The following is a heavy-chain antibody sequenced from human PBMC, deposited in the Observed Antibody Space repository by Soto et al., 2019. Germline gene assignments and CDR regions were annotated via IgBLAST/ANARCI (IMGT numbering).Heavy chain of an antibody. CDR2: IWYDGSNK. Sequence: GGSLRLSCAPSGFSFSSYGIHWARQAPGKGLEWVAVIWYDGSNKVYADSVKGRFTISRDNSKNTLYLQMNSLRAEDTAVYYCARDLAGDYGALDTWGQGTMVTVSS. J-gene: IGHJ3*02. V-gene: IGHV3-33*01. D-gene: IGHD3-10*01. CDR1: GFSFSSYG. CDR3: ARDLAGDYGALDT.